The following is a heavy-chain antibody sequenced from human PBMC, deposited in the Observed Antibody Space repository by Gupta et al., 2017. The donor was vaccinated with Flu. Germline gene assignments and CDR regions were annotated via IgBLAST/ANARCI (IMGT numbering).Heavy chain of an antibody. CDR1: GGSISSYY. Sequence: QVQLQESGPGLVKPSETLSLTCTVSGGSISSYYWSWIRQPPGKGLEWIGYIYYSGSTNYNPSLKSRVTISVDTSKNQFSLKLSSVTAADTAVYYCARDRSGYEFDYWGQGTLVTVSS. CDR2: IYYSGST. J-gene: IGHJ4*02. V-gene: IGHV4-59*01. CDR3: ARDRSGYEFDY. D-gene: IGHD5-12*01.